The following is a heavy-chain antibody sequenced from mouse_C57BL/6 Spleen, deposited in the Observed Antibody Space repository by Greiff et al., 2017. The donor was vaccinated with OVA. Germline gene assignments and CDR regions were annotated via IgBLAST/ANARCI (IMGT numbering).Heavy chain of an antibody. CDR1: GYTFTSYW. CDR3: AFYSNYGWFAY. V-gene: IGHV1-69*01. Sequence: QVQLQQPGAELVMPGASVKLSCKASGYTFTSYWLHWVKQRPGPGLEWIGEIDPSDSYTTYNQKFKGKSTLTVDKSSSTAYMQLSSLTSEDSAVYYCAFYSNYGWFAYWGQGTLVTVSA. J-gene: IGHJ3*01. D-gene: IGHD2-5*01. CDR2: IDPSDSYT.